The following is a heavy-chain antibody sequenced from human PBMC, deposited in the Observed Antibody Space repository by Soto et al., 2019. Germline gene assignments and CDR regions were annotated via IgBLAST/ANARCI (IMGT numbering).Heavy chain of an antibody. V-gene: IGHV4-34*01. D-gene: IGHD4-4*01. Sequence: PSETLSLTCAVYGGSFSGYYWSWIRQPPGKGLEWIGEINHSGSTNYNPSLKSRVTISVDTSKNQFSLKLSSVTAADTAVYYCASGPTDINTLAYRGQGTLVPVSS. CDR3: ASGPTDINTLAY. CDR1: GGSFSGYY. J-gene: IGHJ4*02. CDR2: INHSGST.